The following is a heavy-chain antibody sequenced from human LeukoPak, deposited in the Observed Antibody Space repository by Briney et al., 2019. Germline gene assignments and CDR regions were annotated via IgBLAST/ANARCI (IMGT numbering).Heavy chain of an antibody. D-gene: IGHD3-22*01. V-gene: IGHV4-59*12. J-gene: IGHJ4*02. CDR2: IYYSGST. CDR3: ARGPLIVVVPYYFDY. CDR1: GGSISSYY. Sequence: SETLSLTCTVSGGSISSYYWSWIRQPPGNGLEWIGYIYYSGSTNYNPSLKSRVTISVDTSKNQFSLKLSSVTAADTAVYYCARGPLIVVVPYYFDYWGQGTLVTVSS.